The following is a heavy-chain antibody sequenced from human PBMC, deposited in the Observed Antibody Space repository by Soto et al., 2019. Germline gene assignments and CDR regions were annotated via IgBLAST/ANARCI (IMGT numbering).Heavy chain of an antibody. CDR1: GFTFSSYA. Sequence: GGSLRLSCAAPGFTFSSYAMHWVRQAPGKGLEWVAVISYDGSNKYYADSVKGRFTISRDNSKNTLYLQMNSLRAEDTAVYYCARDNDNWNYYFDYWGQGTLVTVSS. CDR2: ISYDGSNK. V-gene: IGHV3-30-3*01. J-gene: IGHJ4*02. CDR3: ARDNDNWNYYFDY. D-gene: IGHD1-7*01.